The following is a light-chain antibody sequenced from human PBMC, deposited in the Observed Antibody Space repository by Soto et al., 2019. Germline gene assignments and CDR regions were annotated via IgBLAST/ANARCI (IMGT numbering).Light chain of an antibody. CDR1: QSVSSSY. Sequence: EIVLTQSPGTLSLSPGERATLSCRASQSVSSSYLAWYQQKPGQAPSLLMYGASRRATGIPDRFSGGGSGTDFNLTITSMEPEHYAVSFCYAHPNSNPTPFGQGTRLEI. J-gene: IGKJ5*01. V-gene: IGKV3-20*01. CDR3: YAHPNSNPTP. CDR2: GAS.